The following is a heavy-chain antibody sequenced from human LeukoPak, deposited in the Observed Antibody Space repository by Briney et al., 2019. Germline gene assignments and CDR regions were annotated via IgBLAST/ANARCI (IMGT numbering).Heavy chain of an antibody. Sequence: ASVKVSCKASGYTFTSYDINWVRQATRQGLEWMGWMNPNSGNTGYAQKFQGRVTITRNTSISTAYMELSSLRSEDTAVYYCARRKLGYCSSTSCPFDIWGQGTMVTVSS. J-gene: IGHJ3*02. CDR2: MNPNSGNT. CDR1: GYTFTSYD. CDR3: ARRKLGYCSSTSCPFDI. V-gene: IGHV1-8*03. D-gene: IGHD2-2*01.